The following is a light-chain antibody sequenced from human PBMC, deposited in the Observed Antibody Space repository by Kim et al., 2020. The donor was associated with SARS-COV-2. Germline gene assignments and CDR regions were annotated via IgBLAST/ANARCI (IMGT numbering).Light chain of an antibody. CDR1: QSISSW. J-gene: IGKJ1*01. CDR3: QKYSDYPWT. V-gene: IGKV1-5*03. Sequence: DIQMTQSPSTLSASVGDRVTITCRASQSISSWLAWYQQKPGKAPDRLIYKASNLESGVPSRFSGSGSGTEFTLTINSLQPDDFVTYYCQKYSDYPWTFGQGTKVDIE. CDR2: KAS.